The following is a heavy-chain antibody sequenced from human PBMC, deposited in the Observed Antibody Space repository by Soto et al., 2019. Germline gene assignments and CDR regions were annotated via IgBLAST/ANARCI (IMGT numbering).Heavy chain of an antibody. CDR2: IWYDGSNQ. J-gene: IGHJ4*02. D-gene: IGHD1-26*01. Sequence: PGGSLRLSCAASGFTFSSYGMHWVRQAPGKGLEWVAVIWYDGSNQYYADSVKGRFTISRDNSKNPLYLQMNSLRAEDTAVYYCARDLSGRYGYFDYWGPGTLVTVSS. CDR3: ARDLSGRYGYFDY. V-gene: IGHV3-33*01. CDR1: GFTFSSYG.